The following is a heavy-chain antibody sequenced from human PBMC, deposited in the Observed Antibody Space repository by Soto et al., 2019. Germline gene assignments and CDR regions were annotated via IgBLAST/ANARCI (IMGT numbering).Heavy chain of an antibody. CDR2: INTGSSNT. CDR3: AGAMPTAGYIDFDQ. V-gene: IGHV1-3*04. J-gene: IGHJ4*02. D-gene: IGHD3-9*01. CDR1: GYTFTSYG. Sequence: QVDLVQSGAEVKEPGASVRISCEASGYTFTSYGIHWVRQAPGQRLEWMGWINTGSSNTRYSPEFQARVTITRDTSASRAYVELNSLRSEDTAVYYCAGAMPTAGYIDFDQWGQGTLVTVSS.